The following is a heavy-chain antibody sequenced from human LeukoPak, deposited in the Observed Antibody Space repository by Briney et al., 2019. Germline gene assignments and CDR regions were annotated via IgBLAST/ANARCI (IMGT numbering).Heavy chain of an antibody. J-gene: IGHJ6*02. CDR3: AKDSGYSGYYYYYYGMDV. CDR1: GFTFSSYA. Sequence: TGGSLRLSCAASGFTFSSYAMSWVRQAPGKGLEWVSAISGSGGSTCYADSVKGRFTISRDNSKNTLYLQMNSLRAEDTAVYCCAKDSGYSGYYYYYYGMDVWGQGTTVTVSS. D-gene: IGHD5-12*01. V-gene: IGHV3-23*01. CDR2: ISGSGGST.